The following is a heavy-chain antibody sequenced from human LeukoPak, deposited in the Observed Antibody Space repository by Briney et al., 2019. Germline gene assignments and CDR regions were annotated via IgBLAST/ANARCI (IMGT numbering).Heavy chain of an antibody. Sequence: SETLSLTCAAYGLTFSGYYWSWIRQPAGKGLEWIGEINHSGSTNYNPALKNRVSISSDTYTNQFLLQQSAVPTADTTVYYCSTRGYSYPPYYYYYGMDVWGQGTTVTVSS. J-gene: IGHJ6*02. D-gene: IGHD5-18*01. CDR2: INHSGST. CDR1: GLTFSGYY. V-gene: IGHV4-34*08. CDR3: STRGYSYPPYYYYYGMDV.